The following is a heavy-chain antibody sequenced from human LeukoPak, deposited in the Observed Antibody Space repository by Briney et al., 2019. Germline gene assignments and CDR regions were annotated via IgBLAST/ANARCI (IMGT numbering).Heavy chain of an antibody. J-gene: IGHJ6*03. CDR3: ARRGITMVRGVISYYYYYMDV. CDR2: IYYSGST. V-gene: IGHV4-39*01. Sequence: SETLSLTCTVSGGSISSSSYYWGWIRQPPGKGLEWIGSIYYSGSTYYNPSLKSRVTISVDTSKNRFSLKLSSVTAADTAVYYCARRGITMVRGVISYYYYYMDVWGKGTTVTISS. D-gene: IGHD3-10*01. CDR1: GGSISSSSYY.